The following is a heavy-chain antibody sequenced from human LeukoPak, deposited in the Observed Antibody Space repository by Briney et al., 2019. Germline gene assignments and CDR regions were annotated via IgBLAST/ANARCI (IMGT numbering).Heavy chain of an antibody. CDR1: GFTFSSYG. CDR2: ISYDGSNK. Sequence: PGRSLRLSCAASGFTFSSYGMHWVRQAPGKGLEWVAVISYDGSNKYYADSVKGRFTISRDNSKNTLYLQMNSLRAEDTAVYYCANTGYRGIAVAGTADYWGQGTLVTVSS. J-gene: IGHJ4*02. D-gene: IGHD6-19*01. V-gene: IGHV3-30*18. CDR3: ANTGYRGIAVAGTADY.